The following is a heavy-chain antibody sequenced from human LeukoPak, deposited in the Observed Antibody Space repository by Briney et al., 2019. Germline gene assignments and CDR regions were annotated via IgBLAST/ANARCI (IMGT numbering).Heavy chain of an antibody. Sequence: GRSLRLSCAASGFTFSSYGMHWVREAPGKGLEWVAVISYDGSNKYYADSVKGRFTISRDNSKNTLYLQMNRLRAEDTAVYYCAKAGGTMAPLPFDPWGQGTLVTVSS. CDR3: AKAGGTMAPLPFDP. CDR2: ISYDGSNK. V-gene: IGHV3-30*18. D-gene: IGHD4/OR15-4a*01. CDR1: GFTFSSYG. J-gene: IGHJ5*02.